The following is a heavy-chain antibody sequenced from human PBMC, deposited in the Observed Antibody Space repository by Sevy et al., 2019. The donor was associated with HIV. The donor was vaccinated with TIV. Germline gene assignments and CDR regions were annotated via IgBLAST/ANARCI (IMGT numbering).Heavy chain of an antibody. CDR1: GGSVNMYY. Sequence: SETLSLTCTVSGGSVNMYYWSWIRQPPGKGLEWIGNIYYSGNTYYNPSLRSRLTMSVDTSKNQFSLKLTYVTAADTAVYYCARVDFNWNDVDYWGQGILVTVSS. V-gene: IGHV4-59*02. CDR3: ARVDFNWNDVDY. D-gene: IGHD1-20*01. CDR2: IYYSGNT. J-gene: IGHJ4*02.